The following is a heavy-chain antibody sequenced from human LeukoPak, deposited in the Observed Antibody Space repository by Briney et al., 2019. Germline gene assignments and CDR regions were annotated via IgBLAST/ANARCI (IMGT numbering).Heavy chain of an antibody. D-gene: IGHD3-10*01. CDR2: IYTSGST. CDR1: GGSISSYY. CDR3: ARDQYYYGSGTPFDP. V-gene: IGHV4-4*07. Sequence: KASETLSLTCTVSGGSISSYYWSWIRQPAGKGLEWIGRIYTSGSTNYNPSLKSRVTMSVDTSKNQFSLKLNSLTAADTAVYYCARDQYYYGSGTPFDPWGQGTLVTVSS. J-gene: IGHJ5*02.